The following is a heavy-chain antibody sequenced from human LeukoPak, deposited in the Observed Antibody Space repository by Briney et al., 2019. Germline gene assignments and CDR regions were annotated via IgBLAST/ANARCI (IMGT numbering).Heavy chain of an antibody. CDR3: ARKGYYDSSGYLDY. V-gene: IGHV4-39*01. D-gene: IGHD3-22*01. Sequence: SETLSLTCTVSGGSISSSSYYWGWIRQPPGKGLEWIGSIYYSGSTYYNPSLKSRVTISVDTSKNQFSLKLSSVTAADTAVYYCARKGYYDSSGYLDYWGQGTLVTVSS. CDR1: GGSISSSSYY. J-gene: IGHJ4*02. CDR2: IYYSGST.